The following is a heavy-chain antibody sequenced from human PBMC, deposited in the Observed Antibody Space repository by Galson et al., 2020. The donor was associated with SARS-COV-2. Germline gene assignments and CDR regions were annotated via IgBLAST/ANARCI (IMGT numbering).Heavy chain of an antibody. Sequence: KIGESLKISCKASGYSFNSDWIGWVRQMPGKGLEWMGIIYPGDSETRYSLSFQGQVTMSADKSINTAYLQWSSLKASDTAMYYCARVRRGNYIYDYWGQGTLVTVSS. V-gene: IGHV5-51*01. CDR2: IYPGDSET. CDR3: ARVRRGNYIYDY. CDR1: GYSFNSDW. D-gene: IGHD3-16*01. J-gene: IGHJ4*02.